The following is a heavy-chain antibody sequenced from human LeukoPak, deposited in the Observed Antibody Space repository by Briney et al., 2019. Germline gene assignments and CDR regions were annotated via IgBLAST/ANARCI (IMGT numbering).Heavy chain of an antibody. D-gene: IGHD2-21*02. J-gene: IGHJ3*02. V-gene: IGHV3-66*01. CDR2: IYSGGST. Sequence: PGGSLRLSCAASGSTVSSNYMSWVRQAPGKGLEWVSVIYSGGSTYYADSVKGRFTISRDNSKNTLYLQMNSLRAEDTAVYYCARDRGGGDYNGAFDIWGQGTMVTVSS. CDR1: GSTVSSNY. CDR3: ARDRGGGDYNGAFDI.